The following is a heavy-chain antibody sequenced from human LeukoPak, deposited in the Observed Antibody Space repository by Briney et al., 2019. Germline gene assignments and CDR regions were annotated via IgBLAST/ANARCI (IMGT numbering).Heavy chain of an antibody. V-gene: IGHV3-53*01. D-gene: IGHD3-22*01. CDR3: AKYYNDSSGYSYYFDY. CDR1: GFTVSTNY. J-gene: IGHJ4*02. CDR2: IYSDGST. Sequence: GGSLRLSCAASGFTVSTNYMSWVRQAPGKGLEWVSVIYSDGSTYYADSVKGRFTISRDNSKNMLYLQMNSLRAEDTAVYYCAKYYNDSSGYSYYFDYWGQGTLVTVSS.